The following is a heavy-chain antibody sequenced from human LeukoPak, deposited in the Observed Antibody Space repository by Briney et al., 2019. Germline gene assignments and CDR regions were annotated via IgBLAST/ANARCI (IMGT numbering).Heavy chain of an antibody. CDR1: GYTFSSYD. CDR3: AREVADYGGYYYYHYMDV. D-gene: IGHD4-23*01. CDR2: MNPNSGDT. Sequence: ASVKVSCKASGYTFSSYDINWVRQATGQGLEWMGWMNPNSGDTGHAQKFQGRVTMTRNTSITTAYMELSSLRSEDTAVYYCAREVADYGGYYYYHYMDVWGKGTTVTISS. J-gene: IGHJ6*03. V-gene: IGHV1-8*01.